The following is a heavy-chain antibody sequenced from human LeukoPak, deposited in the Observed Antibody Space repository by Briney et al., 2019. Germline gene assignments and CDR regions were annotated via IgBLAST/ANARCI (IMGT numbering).Heavy chain of an antibody. CDR1: GFTFSSYW. J-gene: IGHJ3*02. D-gene: IGHD5-12*01. V-gene: IGHV3-7*04. CDR2: IKQDGSEK. Sequence: GGSLRLSCAASGFTFSSYWMSWVRQAPGKGLEWVANIKQDGSEKYYVDSVKGRFIITRDNEKNSLYLQMNSLRAEDTAVYYCARDGLGDAFDIWGQGTMVTVS. CDR3: ARDGLGDAFDI.